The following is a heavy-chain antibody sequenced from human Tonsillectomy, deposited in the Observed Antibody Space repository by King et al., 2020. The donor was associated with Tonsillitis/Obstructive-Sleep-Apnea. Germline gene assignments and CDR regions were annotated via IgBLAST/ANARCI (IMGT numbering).Heavy chain of an antibody. Sequence: VQLQESGPGLVKPSETLSLTCTVSGGSISGYYWTWIRQPPGKGLEWIGYIYYTGSTNYNPSLKSRVTISLDTSKNQFSLRLSSVTAADTAVYYCARHSSGWYQDAFDIWGQGTMATVSS. CDR3: ARHSSGWYQDAFDI. CDR1: GGSISGYY. V-gene: IGHV4-59*08. CDR2: IYYTGST. D-gene: IGHD6-19*01. J-gene: IGHJ3*02.